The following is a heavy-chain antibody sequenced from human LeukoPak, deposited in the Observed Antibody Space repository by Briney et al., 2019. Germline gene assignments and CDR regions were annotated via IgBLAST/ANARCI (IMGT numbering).Heavy chain of an antibody. CDR1: GFTFSSYW. CDR2: IKQDGSEK. Sequence: PGGSLRLSCAASGFTFSSYWMSWVRQAPGKGLEWVANIKQDGSEKYYVDSVKGRFTISRDNAKNSLYLQMNSLRAEDTAVYYCARKKRTYYYDSSGYYYLYYFDYWGQGTLVTVSS. V-gene: IGHV3-7*01. J-gene: IGHJ4*02. D-gene: IGHD3-22*01. CDR3: ARKKRTYYYDSSGYYYLYYFDY.